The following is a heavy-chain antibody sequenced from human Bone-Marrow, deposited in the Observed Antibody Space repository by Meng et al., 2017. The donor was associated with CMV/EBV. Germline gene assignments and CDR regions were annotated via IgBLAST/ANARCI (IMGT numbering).Heavy chain of an antibody. CDR1: ASPFPRSF. CDR2: TTPTCGGT. CDR3: AGDNWNYGWLDP. V-gene: IGHV1-2*02. J-gene: IGHJ5*02. Sequence: SASPFPRSFLRCVRQAPAHVPVWIGSTTPTCGGTFSAQKFQGRVTMTRDRAISTAYMELSRLRSDDTAVYYCAGDNWNYGWLDPWGQGTLVTVSS. D-gene: IGHD1-7*01.